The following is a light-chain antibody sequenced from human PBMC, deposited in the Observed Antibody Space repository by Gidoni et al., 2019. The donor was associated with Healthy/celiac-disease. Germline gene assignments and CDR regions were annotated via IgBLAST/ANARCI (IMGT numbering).Light chain of an antibody. Sequence: DIVLPQSPDPLAASLGERATTNCKSIPSVLYSSHNKNYLAWYQQKPGQPPKLLIYWASTRESGVPDRFSGSGSGTDFTLTISSLQAEDVAVYYCQQYYSTPYTFGQGTKLEIK. CDR2: WAS. CDR3: QQYYSTPYT. J-gene: IGKJ2*01. V-gene: IGKV4-1*01. CDR1: PSVLYSSHNKNY.